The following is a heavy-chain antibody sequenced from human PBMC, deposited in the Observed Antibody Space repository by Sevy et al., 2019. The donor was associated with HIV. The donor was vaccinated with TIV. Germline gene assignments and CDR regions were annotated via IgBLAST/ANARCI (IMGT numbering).Heavy chain of an antibody. J-gene: IGHJ5*02. CDR3: AKGEGYCSGGSCNPGVS. CDR2: ISFDGNKR. D-gene: IGHD2-15*01. V-gene: IGHV3-30*18. Sequence: GGSLRLSCAASGFTFSSHGMHWVRRAPGKGLEWVGLISFDGNKRYYPDSVKGRFTISKDNSKNTLYLQMNGLRAEDTAVYYCAKGEGYCSGGSCNPGVSWGQGTLVPVSS. CDR1: GFTFSSHG.